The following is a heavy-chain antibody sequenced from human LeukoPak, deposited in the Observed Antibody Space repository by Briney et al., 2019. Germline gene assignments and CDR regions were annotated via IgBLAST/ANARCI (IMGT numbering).Heavy chain of an antibody. CDR1: GFTVSSNY. J-gene: IGHJ6*02. CDR3: ARDGNDCSGGSCYHYYYGMDV. D-gene: IGHD2-15*01. CDR2: IYSGGST. V-gene: IGHV3-53*01. Sequence: AGGSLRLSCAASGFTVSSNYMSWVRQAPGKGLEWVSVIYSGGSTYYADSVKGRFTISRDNSKNTLYLQMNSLRAEDTAVYYCARDGNDCSGGSCYHYYYGMDVWGQGTTVTVSS.